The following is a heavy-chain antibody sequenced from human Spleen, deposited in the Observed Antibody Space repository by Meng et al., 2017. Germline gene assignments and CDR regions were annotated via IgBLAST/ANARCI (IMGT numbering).Heavy chain of an antibody. D-gene: IGHD4-17*01. V-gene: IGHV3-74*01. CDR1: GFTFSSYW. CDR3: ARGTVTSYFDY. Sequence: GESLKISCAATGFTFSSYWMSWVRQAPGKGLVWVSRINIDGSTTTYADSVKARFTISRDNAKNTLYLQMNSLRAEDTAVYYCARGTVTSYFDYWGQGTLVTVSS. J-gene: IGHJ4*02. CDR2: INIDGSTT.